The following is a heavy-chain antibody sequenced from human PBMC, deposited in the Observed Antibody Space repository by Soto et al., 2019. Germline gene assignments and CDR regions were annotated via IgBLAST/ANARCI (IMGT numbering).Heavy chain of an antibody. J-gene: IGHJ4*02. CDR3: AMATITGGGYY. CDR2: IIPILGIA. CDR1: GGTFSSYT. Sequence: QVQLVQSGAEVKKPGSSVKVSCKASGGTFSSYTISWVRQAPGQGLEWMGRIIPILGIANYAQKFQGRVTISADKSTSTAYVELISLRSEDTAVYYWAMATITGGGYYWGQGTLVTVSS. V-gene: IGHV1-69*02. D-gene: IGHD5-12*01.